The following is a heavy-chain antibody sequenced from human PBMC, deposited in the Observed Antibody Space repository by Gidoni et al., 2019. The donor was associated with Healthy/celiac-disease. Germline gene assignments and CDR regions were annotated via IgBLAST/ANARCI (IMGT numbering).Heavy chain of an antibody. CDR1: GGTFSSYA. Sequence: QVQLVQSGAEVKKPGSSVKVSCKASGGTFSSYAISWVRQAPGQGLEWKGGIIPIFGTTNYAQKFQGRVTITADESTSTAYMELSSLRSEDTAVYYCASVEMATIGGSDAFDIWGQGTMVTVSS. CDR2: IIPIFGTT. J-gene: IGHJ3*02. D-gene: IGHD5-12*01. V-gene: IGHV1-69*01. CDR3: ASVEMATIGGSDAFDI.